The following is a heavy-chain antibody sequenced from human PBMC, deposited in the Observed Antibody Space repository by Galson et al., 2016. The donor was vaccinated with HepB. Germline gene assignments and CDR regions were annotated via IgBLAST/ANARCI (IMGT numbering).Heavy chain of an antibody. CDR1: GGSISSGGYY. CDR3: ARLASTGTFDAFDV. V-gene: IGHV4-31*11. D-gene: IGHD6-13*01. J-gene: IGHJ3*01. CDR2: IYYSRTT. Sequence: TLSLTCDVSGGSISSGGYYWGWIRQLPGNGLEWIGYIYYSRTTYYDPSLRSRLSISADTSKNQFSLELSSVTAADTAVYFCARLASTGTFDAFDVWGQGTMVTVSS.